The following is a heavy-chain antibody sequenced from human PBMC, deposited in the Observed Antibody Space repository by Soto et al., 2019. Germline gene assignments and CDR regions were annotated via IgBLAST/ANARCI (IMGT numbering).Heavy chain of an antibody. J-gene: IGHJ6*02. D-gene: IGHD2-15*01. CDR2: IIPISGTT. CDR3: ARGYCSGGNCYSGMDV. Sequence: QVQLVQSGAEVKKPGSSVEVSCKASGGTFSTHAIIWVRQAPGHGLEWMGGIIPISGTTYYTQKFQGRVTITADEPTSTAFMELSSLKSEDTAVFYCARGYCSGGNCYSGMDVWGQGTMVTVSS. V-gene: IGHV1-69*01. CDR1: GGTFSTHA.